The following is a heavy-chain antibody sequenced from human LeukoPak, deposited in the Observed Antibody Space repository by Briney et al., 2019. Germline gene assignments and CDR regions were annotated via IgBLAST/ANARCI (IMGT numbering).Heavy chain of an antibody. CDR1: GYTFTSYG. CDR2: ISAYNGNT. J-gene: IGHJ5*02. CDR3: ATEWFGVAVAGTRWFDP. V-gene: IGHV1-18*01. Sequence: ASVKVSCKASGYTFTSYGISWVRQAPGQGLEWMGWISAYNGNTNYAQKFQGRVTMTEDTSTDTAYMELSSLRSEDTAVYYCATEWFGVAVAGTRWFDPWGQGTLVTVSS. D-gene: IGHD6-19*01.